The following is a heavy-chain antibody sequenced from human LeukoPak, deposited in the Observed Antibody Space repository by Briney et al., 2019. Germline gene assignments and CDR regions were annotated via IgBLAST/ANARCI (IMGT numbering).Heavy chain of an antibody. CDR3: VKEYHSRGFGAYFDY. J-gene: IGHJ4*02. V-gene: IGHV3-30*18. Sequence: GGSLRLSCTASKFTFSHYGMQWVRQAPGKGLEWVAVISSDGSIKVYADSVKGRFTLSRDNSIDTVDLQMNSLRAEDTAVYYCVKEYHSRGFGAYFDYWGQGTLVTVSS. CDR1: KFTFSHYG. CDR2: ISSDGSIK. D-gene: IGHD3-3*01.